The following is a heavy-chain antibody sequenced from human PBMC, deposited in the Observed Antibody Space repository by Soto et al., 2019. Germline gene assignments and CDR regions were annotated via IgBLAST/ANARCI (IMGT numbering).Heavy chain of an antibody. J-gene: IGHJ4*02. V-gene: IGHV4-59*08. Sequence: QVQLQESGPGLVKPSETLSLTCTVSGGSISSYYWSWIRQPPGKGLEWIGYIYFGGTTKYNPSLKSRVSMSVDTSKNRFSLKLTSVTAADTAVYYCARLGGFFQALDSWGQGTLVTVSS. D-gene: IGHD2-15*01. CDR1: GGSISSYY. CDR3: ARLGGFFQALDS. CDR2: IYFGGTT.